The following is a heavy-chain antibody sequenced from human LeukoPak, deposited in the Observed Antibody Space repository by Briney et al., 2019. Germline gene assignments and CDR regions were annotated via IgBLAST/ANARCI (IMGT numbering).Heavy chain of an antibody. CDR2: ISYDGSNT. J-gene: IGHJ4*02. CDR3: AKDQGSSWYGQIDY. D-gene: IGHD6-13*01. Sequence: PGGSLRLSCAASGFTFSSYGMHWVRRAPGKGPEWVAVISYDGSNTYYADSVKGRFTISRDNSKNTLYLQMNSLKAEDTAVYYCAKDQGSSWYGQIDYWGQGTLVTVSS. CDR1: GFTFSSYG. V-gene: IGHV3-30*18.